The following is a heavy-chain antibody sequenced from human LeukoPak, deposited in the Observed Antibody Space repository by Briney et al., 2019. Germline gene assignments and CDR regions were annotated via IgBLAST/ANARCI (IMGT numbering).Heavy chain of an antibody. D-gene: IGHD6-13*01. Sequence: GGSLRLSCAASGFTFSSYSMNWGRQAPGKGLEWVSSISSSSSYIYYADSVKGRFTISRDNAKNSLYLQMNSLRAEDTAVYYCARDRIAAAGSDYWGQGTLVTVSS. CDR3: ARDRIAAAGSDY. J-gene: IGHJ4*02. CDR2: ISSSSSYI. CDR1: GFTFSSYS. V-gene: IGHV3-21*01.